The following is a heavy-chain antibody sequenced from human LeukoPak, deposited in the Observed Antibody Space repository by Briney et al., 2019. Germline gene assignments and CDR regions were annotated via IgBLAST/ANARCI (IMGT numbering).Heavy chain of an antibody. Sequence: ASVKVSCKASGYSFTSYDIYWVRQATGQGLEWIGWMNPNSGDADYTQKFKGRVTFTRDTSTRTAYMEVNSLGSEDTAVYYCARSNFGGNVHFDYWGQGTLVTVSS. J-gene: IGHJ4*02. CDR1: GYSFTSYD. V-gene: IGHV1-8*02. CDR2: MNPNSGDA. CDR3: ARSNFGGNVHFDY. D-gene: IGHD4-23*01.